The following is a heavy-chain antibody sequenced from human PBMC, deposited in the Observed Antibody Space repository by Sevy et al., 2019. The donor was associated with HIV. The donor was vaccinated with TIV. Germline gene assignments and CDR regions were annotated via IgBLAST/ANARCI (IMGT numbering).Heavy chain of an antibody. CDR2: SYSDDSR. CDR1: GFTVTNNY. J-gene: IGHJ6*02. CDR3: AGLHQHIAAARAMDV. Sequence: GGSLRLSCAASGFTVTNNYISWVRQAPGKGLDWVALSYSDDSRYFADSVRGRFTISRDSLKNTLYLQMNSLRVEDTAVYYCAGLHQHIAAARAMDVWGQGTTVTVSS. D-gene: IGHD6-13*01. V-gene: IGHV3-53*01.